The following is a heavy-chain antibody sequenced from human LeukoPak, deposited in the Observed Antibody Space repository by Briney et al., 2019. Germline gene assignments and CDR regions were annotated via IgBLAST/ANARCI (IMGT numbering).Heavy chain of an antibody. Sequence: GGSLRLSCAASGFTFSSYGMHWVRQAPGKGLDWVAVISYDGSQKYHADSVKGRFTISRDNSKNTVYPQMNSLRAEDTAVYYCARDSRDIVATIGYWGQGTLVTVSS. D-gene: IGHD5-12*01. J-gene: IGHJ4*02. CDR1: GFTFSSYG. CDR3: ARDSRDIVATIGY. V-gene: IGHV3-30*03. CDR2: ISYDGSQK.